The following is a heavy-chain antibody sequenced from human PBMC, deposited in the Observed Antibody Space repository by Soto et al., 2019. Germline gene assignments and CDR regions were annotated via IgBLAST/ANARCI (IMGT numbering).Heavy chain of an antibody. Sequence: ASVKVSCKASGYTFTGYYMHWVRQAPGQGLEWMGWIDPNSGGTNYAQKFQGWVTMTRDTSISTAYMELSRLRFDDTAVYYCAGSYDSSVLNRIRSFDIWGQGTMVTVSS. CDR1: GYTFTGYY. D-gene: IGHD3-22*01. CDR2: IDPNSGGT. CDR3: AGSYDSSVLNRIRSFDI. V-gene: IGHV1-2*04. J-gene: IGHJ3*02.